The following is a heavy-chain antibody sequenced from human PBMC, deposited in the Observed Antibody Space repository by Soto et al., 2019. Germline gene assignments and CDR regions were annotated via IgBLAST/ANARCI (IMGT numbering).Heavy chain of an antibody. CDR3: AKDNPAVDY. J-gene: IGHJ4*02. CDR2: ISYDGSDK. CDR1: GFTFSSYG. Sequence: LRLSCAASGFTFSSYGMHWVRQGPGKGLEWVAMISYDGSDKYYADSVKGRFTISRDNSKNTLFLQMNALTGEDTALYYCAKDNPAVDYWGQGALVTVSS. V-gene: IGHV3-30*18.